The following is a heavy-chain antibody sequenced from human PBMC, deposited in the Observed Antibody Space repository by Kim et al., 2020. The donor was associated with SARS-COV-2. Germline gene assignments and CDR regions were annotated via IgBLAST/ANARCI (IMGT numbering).Heavy chain of an antibody. D-gene: IGHD4-17*01. V-gene: IGHV1-69*02. J-gene: IGHJ5*02. Sequence: NYEQKCQGRVTITADKSTSTAYMELSSLRSEDTAVYYCARNGDYGGWFDPWGQGTLVTVSS. CDR3: ARNGDYGGWFDP.